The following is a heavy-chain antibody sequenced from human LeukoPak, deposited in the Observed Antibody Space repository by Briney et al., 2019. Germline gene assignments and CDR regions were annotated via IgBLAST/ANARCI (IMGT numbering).Heavy chain of an antibody. CDR2: IYYDGST. J-gene: IGHJ4*02. Sequence: SETLSLTCTVSGGSVRSGSYYWSWIRLPPGKGLEWIGYIYYDGSTNYIPSLKSRVTISAETSKNQFSLKLRSVTAADTAVYYCARETAGDYGDYGSRGVVDYWGQGTLVTVSS. CDR3: ARETAGDYGDYGSRGVVDY. CDR1: GGSVRSGSYY. V-gene: IGHV4-61*01. D-gene: IGHD4-17*01.